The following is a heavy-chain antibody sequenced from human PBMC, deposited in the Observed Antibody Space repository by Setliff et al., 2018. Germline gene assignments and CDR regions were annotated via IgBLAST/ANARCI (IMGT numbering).Heavy chain of an antibody. Sequence: ASVKVSCKTSGYSFTRYYMHWVRQAPGQGLEWMGIINTGGGSASYAQKFQGRVTMTTDTSTSAVYMELRSLRADDTALYYCAISTLSICSGGSCPNVFDVWGQGTMVTVSS. J-gene: IGHJ3*01. CDR3: AISTLSICSGGSCPNVFDV. CDR1: GYSFTRYY. CDR2: INTGGGSA. V-gene: IGHV1-46*01. D-gene: IGHD2-15*01.